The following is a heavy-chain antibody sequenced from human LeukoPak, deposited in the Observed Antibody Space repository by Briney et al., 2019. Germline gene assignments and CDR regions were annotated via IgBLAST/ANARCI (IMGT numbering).Heavy chain of an antibody. D-gene: IGHD1-26*01. V-gene: IGHV1-24*01. CDR3: ATESMYVGATHFDY. CDR2: FYPEDGET. J-gene: IGHJ4*02. CDR1: GYTLTELT. Sequence: GASVKVSCKVSGYTLTELTMHWVRQAPGKGLEWMGGFYPEDGETIYAQKFQGRVTMTEDTSTDTAYMELSSLRSEDTAVYYCATESMYVGATHFDYWGQGTLVTVSS.